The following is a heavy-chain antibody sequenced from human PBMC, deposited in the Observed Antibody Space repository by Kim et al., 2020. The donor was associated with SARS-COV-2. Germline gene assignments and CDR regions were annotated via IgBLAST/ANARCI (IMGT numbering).Heavy chain of an antibody. J-gene: IGHJ6*02. CDR3: AKTFGGTEDGMDV. Sequence: GGSLRLSCAASGFTFSSYGMHWVRQAPGKGLEWVAVISYDGSNKYYADSVKGRFTISRDNSKNTLYLQMNSLRAEDTAVYYCAKTFGGTEDGMDVWGQGTTVTVSS. V-gene: IGHV3-30*18. D-gene: IGHD3-16*01. CDR2: ISYDGSNK. CDR1: GFTFSSYG.